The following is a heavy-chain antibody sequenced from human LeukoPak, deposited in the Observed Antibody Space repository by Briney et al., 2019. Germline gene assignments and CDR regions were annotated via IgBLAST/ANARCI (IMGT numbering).Heavy chain of an antibody. Sequence: ASVKVSCKTSGYTFTNYFIQWVRQAPGQGLEWMGIINPSDRTTSYAQKFQGRVTMTRNTSISTAYMELSSLRSEDTAVYYCARYCSGGSCYPNYYYYGMDVWGQGTTVTVSS. D-gene: IGHD2-15*01. CDR1: GYTFTNYF. V-gene: IGHV1-46*01. J-gene: IGHJ6*02. CDR3: ARYCSGGSCYPNYYYYGMDV. CDR2: INPSDRTT.